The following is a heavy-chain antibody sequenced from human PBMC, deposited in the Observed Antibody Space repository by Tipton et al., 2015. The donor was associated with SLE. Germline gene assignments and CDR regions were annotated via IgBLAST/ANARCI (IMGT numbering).Heavy chain of an antibody. J-gene: IGHJ4*02. CDR1: GASINSYY. V-gene: IGHV4-59*01. D-gene: IGHD3-22*01. CDR3: ARGGIYHDYSGNFDY. CDR2: VYDIDFT. Sequence: TLSLTCSVSGASINSYYWSWIRQPPGKGLEWIGNVYDIDFTNYNPSLQSRVTISLDTSKNQFSLNLSSVTAADTAVYYCARGGIYHDYSGNFDYWGQGTLVSASS.